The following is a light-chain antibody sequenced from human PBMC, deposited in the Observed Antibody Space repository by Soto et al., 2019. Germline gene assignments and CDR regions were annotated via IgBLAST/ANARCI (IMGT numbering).Light chain of an antibody. CDR1: QSVSSY. V-gene: IGKV3-11*01. Sequence: EIVLTQYPATLSLSPGERATLSCRASQSVSSYLAWYQHKPGQAPRLLIYDASNRATGIPARFSGSGSGTDFTLTISSLEPEDFAVYYCQQRSNWPSFGGGTKVEI. J-gene: IGKJ4*01. CDR3: QQRSNWPS. CDR2: DAS.